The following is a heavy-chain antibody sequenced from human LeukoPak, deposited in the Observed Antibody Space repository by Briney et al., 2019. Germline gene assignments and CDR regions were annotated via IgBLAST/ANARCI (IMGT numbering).Heavy chain of an antibody. D-gene: IGHD5-18*01. CDR1: GFTFSSYA. CDR3: AKDRAIHLVTYYLVPDI. V-gene: IGHV3-23*01. J-gene: IGHJ3*02. CDR2: ISGSGGAT. Sequence: QPGGSLRLSCAASGFTFSSYAMSWVRQAPGKGLEWVSAISGSGGATYYADSVKGRFTISRDNSKNTLYLQMNSLRAEDTAVYYRAKDRAIHLVTYYLVPDIWGQGTVVTVSS.